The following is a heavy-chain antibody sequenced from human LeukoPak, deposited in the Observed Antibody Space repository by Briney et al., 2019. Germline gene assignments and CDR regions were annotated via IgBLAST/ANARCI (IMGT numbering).Heavy chain of an antibody. CDR2: INHSGST. D-gene: IGHD3/OR15-3a*01. V-gene: IGHV4-34*01. Sequence: PSETLSLTCAVYGGSFSGYYWSWIRQPPGKGLEWIGEINHSGSTNYNPSLKSRVIISVDTSKNQFSLKLSSVTAADTAVYYCASARRPSGLVPYNWFDPWGQGTLVTVSS. CDR1: GGSFSGYY. J-gene: IGHJ5*02. CDR3: ASARRPSGLVPYNWFDP.